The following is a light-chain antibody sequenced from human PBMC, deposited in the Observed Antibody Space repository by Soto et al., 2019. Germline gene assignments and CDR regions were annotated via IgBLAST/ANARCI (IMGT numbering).Light chain of an antibody. CDR2: SNN. V-gene: IGLV1-44*01. CDR3: AAWDDSLNGYV. Sequence: QSALTQPPSASGTPGQRVTISCSGSSSNIGSNTVNWYQQLPGTAPKLLIYSNNQRPSGVPDRFSCSKSGTSASLAISGLQSEDEADYYCAAWDDSLNGYVFGTGTKVT. CDR1: SSNIGSNT. J-gene: IGLJ1*01.